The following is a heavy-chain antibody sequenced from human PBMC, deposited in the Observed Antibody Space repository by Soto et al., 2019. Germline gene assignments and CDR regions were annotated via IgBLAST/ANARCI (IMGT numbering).Heavy chain of an antibody. CDR2: IVVGRGNT. Sequence: SVKVSCKASGFTFTSSAVKRVRQARGQRLEWIGWIVVGRGNTNHAQKFQERVTITRDMSTSTAYMELSSLRSEDTAVYYCAAKGTVISRYCSSTRCYGGYFDYWG. V-gene: IGHV1-58*01. J-gene: IGHJ4*03. CDR1: GFTFTSSA. D-gene: IGHD2-2*01. CDR3: AAKGTVISRYCSSTRCYGGYFDY.